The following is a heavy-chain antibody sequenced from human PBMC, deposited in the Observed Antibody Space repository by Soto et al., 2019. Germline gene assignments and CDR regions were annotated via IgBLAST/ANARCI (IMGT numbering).Heavy chain of an antibody. V-gene: IGHV1-18*04. CDR3: ARDQASIVVVITRPALDY. CDR2: ISAYNGNT. D-gene: IGHD3-22*01. J-gene: IGHJ4*02. CDR1: GYTFTSYG. Sequence: EASVEVSCKXSGYTFTSYGISWVRQAPGQALEWMGWISAYNGNTNYAQKLQGRGTMTTDTSTSTAYMELRSLRSDDTAVYYCARDQASIVVVITRPALDYWGQGTLVTVSS.